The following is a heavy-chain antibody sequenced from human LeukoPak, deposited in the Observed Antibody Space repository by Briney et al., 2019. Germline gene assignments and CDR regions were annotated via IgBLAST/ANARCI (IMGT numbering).Heavy chain of an antibody. Sequence: GGSLRLSCTASGFTFGDYAVSWVRRAPGRGLEWVGLIRRRAFGETADYAASAKGRFTISRDDSKSIAYLQMNSLKTEDTAVYYCTREGAAAAYGMDVWGQGTTVTVSS. D-gene: IGHD6-13*01. CDR3: TREGAAAAYGMDV. CDR1: GFTFGDYA. J-gene: IGHJ6*02. CDR2: IRRRAFGETA. V-gene: IGHV3-49*04.